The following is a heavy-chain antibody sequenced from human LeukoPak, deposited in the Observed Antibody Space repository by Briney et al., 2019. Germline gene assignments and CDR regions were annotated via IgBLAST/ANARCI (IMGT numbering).Heavy chain of an antibody. D-gene: IGHD2-2*01. CDR1: GYTFTSNY. J-gene: IGHJ5*02. Sequence: ASVKVSCKASGYTFTSNYIHWVRQAPGQGLEWMGMIYPRDGSTSYAQKFQGRVTMTRDTSTSTVYMELSSLRSEDTAVYYCAREGRRAVLNIVVVPAALARQNNWFDPWGQGTLVTVSS. CDR2: IYPRDGST. CDR3: AREGRRAVLNIVVVPAALARQNNWFDP. V-gene: IGHV1-46*01.